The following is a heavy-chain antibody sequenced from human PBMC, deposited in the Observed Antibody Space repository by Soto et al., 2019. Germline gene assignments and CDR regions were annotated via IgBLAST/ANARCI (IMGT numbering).Heavy chain of an antibody. J-gene: IGHJ6*02. CDR3: ARHRQVWAGSGSYYYYGMDV. CDR2: IDPSDSYT. D-gene: IGHD3-10*01. CDR1: GYSFTSYW. V-gene: IGHV5-10-1*01. Sequence: EVQLVQSGAEVKKPGESLRISCKGSGYSFTSYWISWVRQMPGKGLEWMGRIDPSDSYTNYSPSFQGHVTISADKSISTAYLQWSSLKASDTAMYYCARHRQVWAGSGSYYYYGMDVWGQGTTVTVSS.